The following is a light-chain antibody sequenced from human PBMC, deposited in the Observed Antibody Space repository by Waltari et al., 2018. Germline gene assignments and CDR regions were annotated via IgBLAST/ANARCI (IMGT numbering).Light chain of an antibody. CDR1: SSNIGNNF. V-gene: IGLV1-51*01. J-gene: IGLJ2*01. CDR2: DN. Sequence: QSVLTQPPSVSAAPGPDVTISCPGSSSNIGNNFVSWYQQFPGTAPRLLIYDNKRPAGIPDRFSGSTSDTSATLGITGLQTGDEADYYCGTWDSSLRAAVFGGGTKVTVL. CDR3: GTWDSSLRAAV.